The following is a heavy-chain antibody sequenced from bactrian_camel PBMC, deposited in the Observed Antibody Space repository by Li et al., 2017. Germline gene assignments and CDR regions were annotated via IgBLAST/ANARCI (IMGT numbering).Heavy chain of an antibody. V-gene: IGHV3S26*01. CDR2: IFNDDKRTT. Sequence: HVQLVESGGGSVQAGESLRLSCKVLGYPYSTYCLAWFRQAPGKEHQGVAVIFNDDKRTTSYADFVKGRFTISKDNAKNTLYLQMNSLKPEDTAMYYCAADPRLRGDCNARWPVDFGYWGQGTQVTVS. D-gene: IGHD7*01. CDR3: AADPRLRGDCNARWPVDFGY. CDR1: GYPYSTYC. J-gene: IGHJ6*01.